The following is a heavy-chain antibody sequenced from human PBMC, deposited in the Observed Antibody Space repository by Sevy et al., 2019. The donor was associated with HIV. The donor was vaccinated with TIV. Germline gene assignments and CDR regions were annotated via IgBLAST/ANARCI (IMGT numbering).Heavy chain of an antibody. Sequence: ASVKVSCKTSGYTFTSYRITWVRQAPGQGLEWMGWISAHNGDTNCAQKLQGRVTMISETSTSTAYMVLRSLRSDDTAIYYCAPAYCSGGSCYSLAYWGQGTLVTVSS. CDR1: GYTFTSYR. V-gene: IGHV1-18*01. CDR3: APAYCSGGSCYSLAY. D-gene: IGHD2-15*01. CDR2: ISAHNGDT. J-gene: IGHJ4*02.